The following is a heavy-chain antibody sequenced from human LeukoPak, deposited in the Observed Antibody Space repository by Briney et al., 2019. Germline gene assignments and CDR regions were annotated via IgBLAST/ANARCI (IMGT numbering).Heavy chain of an antibody. CDR3: ARQVDNQHHPYGDFDY. CDR1: GYTFTSYW. Sequence: PGESLKISCKCSGYTFTSYWISWVRQMPGKGLEWMGRIDTSDSYTNYSPSFQGHVTISADKSISTAYPQWSSLKASDTAMYYCARQVDNQHHPYGDFDYWGQGTLVTVSS. CDR2: IDTSDSYT. V-gene: IGHV5-10-1*01. J-gene: IGHJ4*02. D-gene: IGHD1-14*01.